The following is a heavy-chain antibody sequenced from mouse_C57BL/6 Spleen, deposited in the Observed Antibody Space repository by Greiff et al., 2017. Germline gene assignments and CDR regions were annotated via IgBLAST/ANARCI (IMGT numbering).Heavy chain of an antibody. J-gene: IGHJ3*01. D-gene: IGHD1-1*01. CDR2: IDPEDGET. V-gene: IGHV14-2*01. CDR1: GFNIKDYY. Sequence: EVKLVESGAELVKPGASVKLSCTASGFNIKDYYMHWVKQRTEQGLEWIGRIDPEDGETKYAPKFQGKATITADTSSNTAYLQLSSLTSEDTAVYYCARGGNYAAYWGQGTLVTVSA. CDR3: ARGGNYAAY.